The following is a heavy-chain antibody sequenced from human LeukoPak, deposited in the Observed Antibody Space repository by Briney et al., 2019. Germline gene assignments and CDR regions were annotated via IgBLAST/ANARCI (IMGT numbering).Heavy chain of an antibody. Sequence: SETVSLTCAVYGGSFSGYYWSWIRQPPGKGLEWIGEINHSGSTNYNPSLKSRVTISVDTSKNQFSLKLSSVTAADTAVYYCARDHDYYDNFDPWGQGTLVTVSS. D-gene: IGHD3-22*01. CDR1: GGSFSGYY. J-gene: IGHJ5*02. CDR2: INHSGST. V-gene: IGHV4-34*01. CDR3: ARDHDYYDNFDP.